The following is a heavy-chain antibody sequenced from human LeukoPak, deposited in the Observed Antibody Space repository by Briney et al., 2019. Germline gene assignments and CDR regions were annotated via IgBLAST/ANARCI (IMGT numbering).Heavy chain of an antibody. CDR2: IRYDGSNK. J-gene: IGHJ4*02. CDR1: GFTFSSYG. V-gene: IGHV3-30*02. D-gene: IGHD3-9*01. Sequence: GGSLRLSCAASGFTFSSYGMHWFRQAPGKGLEWVAFIRYDGSNKYYADSVKGRFTISRDNSKNTLYLQMNSLRAEDTAVYYCAKDRTYYDILTGYYNVDWGQGTLVTVSS. CDR3: AKDRTYYDILTGYYNVD.